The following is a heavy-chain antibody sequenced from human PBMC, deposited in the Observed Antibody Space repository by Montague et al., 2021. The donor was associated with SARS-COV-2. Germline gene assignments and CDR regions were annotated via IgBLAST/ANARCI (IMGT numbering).Heavy chain of an antibody. Sequence: SETLSLTRAVSRGSFSNYYWTWIRQSPGKGLEWIGEINKGGASNYTPSLKSRVTISLDTSKKQISLKLNSVTVADTAVFFCARGRPVQGSFRHFDSISSGALDIWAQGSLVIVSS. CDR1: RGSFSNYY. J-gene: IGHJ3*02. CDR3: ARGRPVQGSFRHFDSISSGALDI. CDR2: INKGGAS. D-gene: IGHD3-9*01. V-gene: IGHV4-34*01.